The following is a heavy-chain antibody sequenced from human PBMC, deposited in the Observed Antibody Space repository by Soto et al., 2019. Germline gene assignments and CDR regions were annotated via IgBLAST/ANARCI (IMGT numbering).Heavy chain of an antibody. CDR1: GGTFSSYT. V-gene: IGHV1-69*08. CDR3: AREEVAGPHY. D-gene: IGHD6-19*01. J-gene: IGHJ4*02. CDR2: IIPILGIA. Sequence: QVQLVQSGAEVKKPGSSVKVSCKASGGTFSSYTISWVRQAPGQGLEWMGRIIPILGIANYAQKFQGRVTITADKSTSTAYMELSSLRSEDTAVYYCAREEVAGPHYWGQGTLVTVSS.